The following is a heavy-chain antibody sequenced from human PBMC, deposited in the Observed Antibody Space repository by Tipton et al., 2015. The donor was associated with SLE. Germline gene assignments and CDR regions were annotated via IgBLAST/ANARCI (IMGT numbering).Heavy chain of an antibody. D-gene: IGHD6-19*01. CDR3: ARDRVSGWFHFDY. V-gene: IGHV3-74*01. Sequence: SLRLSCAASGFTFSSYWMNWVRQAPGKGLVWVSRINSDGAITSYADSVKGRFTISRDNVDNTLYLQMNRLRGEDTAVYYCARDRVSGWFHFDYWGQGTLVTVSS. CDR1: GFTFSSYW. J-gene: IGHJ4*02. CDR2: INSDGAIT.